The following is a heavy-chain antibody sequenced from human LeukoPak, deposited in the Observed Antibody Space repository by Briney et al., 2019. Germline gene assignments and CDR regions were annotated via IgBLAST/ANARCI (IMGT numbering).Heavy chain of an antibody. CDR3: ASYGGSGRNQAPVGY. CDR1: GFTFSNSW. D-gene: IGHD3-10*01. V-gene: IGHV3-74*01. J-gene: IGHJ4*02. Sequence: GGSLRLSCAASGFTFSNSWMHWVRQAPGKGLVWVSRINSDGSSTNYADSVKGRFTISRDNAKNTLYLQLNSLRAEDTAVYYCASYGGSGRNQAPVGYWGQGTLVTVSS. CDR2: INSDGSST.